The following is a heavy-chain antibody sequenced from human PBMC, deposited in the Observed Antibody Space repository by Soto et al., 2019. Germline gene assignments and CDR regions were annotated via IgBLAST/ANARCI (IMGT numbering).Heavy chain of an antibody. Sequence: EVQLLEAGGGLVQPGGSLRLSCAASGFTFSNYAIRWVRQAPGNGLEWVSSITGSGDTTYYADSVKGRFTISRDNSKNTVYLQMNSLRVEDTAVYYCAKDPLKYSSSWYLEWWFDPWGQGTLVTVSS. CDR2: ITGSGDTT. J-gene: IGHJ5*02. V-gene: IGHV3-23*01. D-gene: IGHD6-13*01. CDR3: AKDPLKYSSSWYLEWWFDP. CDR1: GFTFSNYA.